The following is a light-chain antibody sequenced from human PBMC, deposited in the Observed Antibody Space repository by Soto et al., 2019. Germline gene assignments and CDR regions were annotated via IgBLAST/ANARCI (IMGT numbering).Light chain of an antibody. J-gene: IGKJ2*01. CDR3: QQSFSKFLYT. Sequence: DIQMTQSPSSLSASVGDRVTITCRASPSISSYLNWYQQKPGKAPKLLIYAASSLQSGVPSRFSGSGSGTDFTLTISSLQPEDFATYYCQQSFSKFLYTFGQGTKLEIK. CDR1: PSISSY. V-gene: IGKV1-39*01. CDR2: AAS.